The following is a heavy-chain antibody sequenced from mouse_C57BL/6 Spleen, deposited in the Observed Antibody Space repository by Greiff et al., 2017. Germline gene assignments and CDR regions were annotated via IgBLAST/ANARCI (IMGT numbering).Heavy chain of an antibody. V-gene: IGHV1-82*01. CDR2: IYPGDGDT. Sequence: QVQLKESGPELVKPGASVKISCKASGYAFSSSWMNWVKQRPGKGLEWIGRIYPGDGDTNYNGKFKGKATLTADKSSSTAYMQLSSLTSEDSAVYFCARSPPYAMDYWGQGTSVTVSS. CDR1: GYAFSSSW. CDR3: ARSPPYAMDY. J-gene: IGHJ4*01.